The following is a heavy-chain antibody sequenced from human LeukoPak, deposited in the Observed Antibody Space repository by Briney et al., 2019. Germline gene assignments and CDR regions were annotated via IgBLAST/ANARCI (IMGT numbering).Heavy chain of an antibody. CDR3: AKDISRVGASFDC. CDR2: ITNTGST. V-gene: IGHV3-23*01. Sequence: GGSLRLSCVASGFTFSNYAMSWVRQAPGKGLEWVSAITNTGSTYYADSVKGRFTISRDNSKNTLYLQMNSLRAEDTAVYYCAKDISRVGASFDCWGQGTLVNVSS. D-gene: IGHD1-26*01. J-gene: IGHJ4*02. CDR1: GFTFSNYA.